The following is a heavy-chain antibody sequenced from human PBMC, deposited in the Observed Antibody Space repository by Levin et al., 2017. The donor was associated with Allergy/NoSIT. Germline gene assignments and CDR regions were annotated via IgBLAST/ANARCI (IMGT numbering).Heavy chain of an antibody. Sequence: GESLKISCKASGYTFTNNWIGWVRQMPGKGLEWMGIIYPGDSDTRYSPSFQGQVTISAAKSIGTSYLQWSSLKASDSGVYYCARRRSTSAISHSFDVWGQGTRVTVTS. V-gene: IGHV5-51*01. CDR2: IYPGDSDT. CDR3: ARRRSTSAISHSFDV. CDR1: GYTFTNNW. J-gene: IGHJ3*01. D-gene: IGHD2-2*01.